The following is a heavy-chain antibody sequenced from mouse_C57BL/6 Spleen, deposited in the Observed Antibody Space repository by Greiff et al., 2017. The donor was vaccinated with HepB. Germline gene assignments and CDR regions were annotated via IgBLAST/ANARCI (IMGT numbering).Heavy chain of an antibody. D-gene: IGHD2-5*01. Sequence: EVKLQESGPELVKPGASVKISCKASGYSFTGYYMNWVKQSPEKSLEWIGEINPSTGGTTYNQKFKAKATLTVDKSSSTAYMQLKSLTSEDSAVYYCARRDYSNSAWFAYWGQGTLVTVSA. CDR3: ARRDYSNSAWFAY. CDR2: INPSTGGT. V-gene: IGHV1-42*01. J-gene: IGHJ3*01. CDR1: GYSFTGYY.